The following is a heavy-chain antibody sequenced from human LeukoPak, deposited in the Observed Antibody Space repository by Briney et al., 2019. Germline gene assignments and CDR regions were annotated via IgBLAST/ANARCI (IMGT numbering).Heavy chain of an antibody. CDR3: ARDWHGEEQWLGPDWYFDL. Sequence: PGGSLRLSCAASGFTFSSYSMNWVRQAPGKGLEWVSSISSSSSYIYYADSVKGRFTISRDNAKNSLYLQMNSLRAEDTAVYYCARDWHGEEQWLGPDWYFDLWGRGTLVTVSS. D-gene: IGHD6-19*01. CDR1: GFTFSSYS. CDR2: ISSSSSYI. J-gene: IGHJ2*01. V-gene: IGHV3-21*01.